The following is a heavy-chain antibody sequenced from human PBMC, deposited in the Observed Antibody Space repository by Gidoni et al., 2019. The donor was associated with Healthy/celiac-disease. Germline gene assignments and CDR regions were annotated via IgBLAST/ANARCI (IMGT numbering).Heavy chain of an antibody. Sequence: QVQLVESGGGVVQPGRSLRLSCAASGFTFSSYGMHWVRQAPGKGLEWVAVISYDGSNKYYADSVKGRFTISRDNSKNTLYLQMNSLRAEDTAVYYCAKERFYGDPSYYFDYWGQGTLVTVSS. V-gene: IGHV3-30*18. J-gene: IGHJ4*02. CDR2: ISYDGSNK. CDR1: GFTFSSYG. D-gene: IGHD4-17*01. CDR3: AKERFYGDPSYYFDY.